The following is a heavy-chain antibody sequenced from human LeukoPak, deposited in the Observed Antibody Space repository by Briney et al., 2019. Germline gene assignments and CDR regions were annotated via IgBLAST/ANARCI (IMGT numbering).Heavy chain of an antibody. D-gene: IGHD5-24*01. CDR3: ARDVGGWLQFAL. V-gene: IGHV4-30-4*02. CDR1: GGSISSDDYY. CDR2: IYYSGIT. J-gene: IGHJ4*02. Sequence: SETLSLTCTVSGGSISSDDYYWSWIRQPPGKGLEWIGYIYYSGITYYNPSLKSRVTISVDTSKNQFSLKLSSVTAADTAVYYCARDVGGWLQFALWGQGTLVTVSS.